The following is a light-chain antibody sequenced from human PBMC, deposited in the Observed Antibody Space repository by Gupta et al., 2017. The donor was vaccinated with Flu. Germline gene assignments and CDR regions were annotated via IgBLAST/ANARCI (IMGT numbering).Light chain of an antibody. Sequence: SALTQPPSASGSPGQSVTIPCTGTSSDVGGYNYVSGYQQHPGKAPKLMIYEVSKRPSGVPDRFSCSKSGNTASLTVSGLQAEDEADYYCSSYAGSNNFNVFGTGTKVTVL. CDR2: EVS. CDR3: SSYAGSNNFNV. V-gene: IGLV2-8*01. CDR1: SSDVGGYNY. J-gene: IGLJ1*01.